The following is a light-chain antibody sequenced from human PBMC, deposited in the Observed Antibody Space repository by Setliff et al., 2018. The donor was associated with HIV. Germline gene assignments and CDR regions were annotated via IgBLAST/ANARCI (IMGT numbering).Light chain of an antibody. CDR3: CSYAGNSILV. J-gene: IGLJ2*01. V-gene: IGLV2-11*03. CDR2: DVS. Sequence: GDPGQSVTISCTGTSSDVGGYNYVSWYQQHPGKAPKLIIYDVSERPSGVPDHFSGSKSGSTASLTISGLQAADEADYYCCSYAGNSILVFGGGTKVTVL. CDR1: SSDVGGYNY.